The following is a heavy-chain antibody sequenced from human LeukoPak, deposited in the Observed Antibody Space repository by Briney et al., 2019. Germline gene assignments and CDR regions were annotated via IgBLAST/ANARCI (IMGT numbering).Heavy chain of an antibody. CDR1: GDSISSDGHS. J-gene: IGHJ4*02. Sequence: SETQSLTCGVSGDSISSDGHSWSWIRQPPGKGLGWVGYIYHSGAAYHNPSLKSRLALSVDTSNNQFSLRLRSVTAADTAVYYCVRGVGGEYFYFDRWGQGALVTVSA. CDR3: VRGVGGEYFYFDR. CDR2: IYHSGAA. D-gene: IGHD1-26*01. V-gene: IGHV4-30-4*07.